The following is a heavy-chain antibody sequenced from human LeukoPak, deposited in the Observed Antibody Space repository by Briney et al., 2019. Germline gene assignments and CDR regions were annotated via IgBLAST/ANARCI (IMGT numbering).Heavy chain of an antibody. CDR3: ARPQFLGYYYGMDV. V-gene: IGHV3-33*01. CDR2: IWYDGSNK. J-gene: IGHJ6*02. Sequence: GGFLRLSCAGSGFTFSTYGMHWVRQAPGKGLEWVALIWYDGSNKYYADSVKGRFTISRDNSKNTLYLQMNSLRVEDTAVYYCARPQFLGYYYGMDVWGQGTTVTVSS. D-gene: IGHD3-3*01. CDR1: GFTFSTYG.